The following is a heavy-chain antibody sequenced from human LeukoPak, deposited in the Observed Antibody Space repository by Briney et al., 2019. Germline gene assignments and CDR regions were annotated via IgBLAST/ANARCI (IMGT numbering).Heavy chain of an antibody. CDR2: IIPIFGTA. CDR1: GGTFSSYA. D-gene: IGHD3-10*01. V-gene: IGHV1-69*05. CDR3: AREILAGSYHRGIDY. J-gene: IGHJ4*02. Sequence: GASVKVSCKASGGTFSSYAISWVRQAPGQGLEWMGRIIPIFGTANYAQKFQGRVTITTDESTSTAYMELSSLRSEDTAVYYCAREILAGSYHRGIDYWGQGTLVTVSS.